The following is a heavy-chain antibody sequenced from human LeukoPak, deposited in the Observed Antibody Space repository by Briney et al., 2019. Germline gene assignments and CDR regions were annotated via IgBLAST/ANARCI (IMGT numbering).Heavy chain of an antibody. Sequence: GGSLRLSCAASGFTFSTYSMNWVRQAPGKGLEWVSSITPTANYIKYPDSVKGRFTISRDNAKNSLFLQMNSLRAEDTAVYYCARDDSSGYGHFDYWGQGTLVTVSS. CDR2: ITPTANYI. CDR3: ARDDSSGYGHFDY. J-gene: IGHJ4*02. CDR1: GFTFSTYS. V-gene: IGHV3-21*01. D-gene: IGHD6-19*01.